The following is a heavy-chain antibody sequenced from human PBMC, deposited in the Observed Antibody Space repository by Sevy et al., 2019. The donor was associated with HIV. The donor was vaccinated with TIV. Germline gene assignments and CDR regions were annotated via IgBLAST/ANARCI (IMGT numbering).Heavy chain of an antibody. V-gene: IGHV4-4*02. D-gene: IGHD3-22*01. CDR2: IYRSGST. CDR3: ARFGYYDSSGYPLYYFDF. CDR1: GGSVSSNNW. Sequence: SETLSLTCAVSGGSVSSNNWWSWVRQPPGKGLEWIGEIYRSGSTNYNPSLKTRVSISVDKSKNQFSLRLTSVTAADTAVYYCARFGYYDSSGYPLYYFDFWGQGTLVTVSS. J-gene: IGHJ4*02.